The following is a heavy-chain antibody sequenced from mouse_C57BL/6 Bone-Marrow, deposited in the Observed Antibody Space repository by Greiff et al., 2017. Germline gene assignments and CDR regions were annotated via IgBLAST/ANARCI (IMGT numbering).Heavy chain of an antibody. CDR1: GYTFTSYG. J-gene: IGHJ1*03. CDR2: IYPRSGNT. CDR3: ARGSYGNYGYFEV. V-gene: IGHV1-81*01. D-gene: IGHD2-1*01. Sequence: QVQLKESGAELARPGASVKLSCKASGYTFTSYGISWVKQRPGQGLEWIGEIYPRSGNTYYNEKFKGKATLTADNSSSTAYMELRSLTSEDSAVFFCARGSYGNYGYFEVWGTGTTVTVSS.